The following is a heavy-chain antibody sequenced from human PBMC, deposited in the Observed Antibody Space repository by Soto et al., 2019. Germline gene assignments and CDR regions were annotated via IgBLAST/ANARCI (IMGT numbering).Heavy chain of an antibody. CDR2: IYWNDDK. Sequence: ESGPTLVNPTQTLTLTCTFSGFSLSTSGVGVGWIRQPPGKALEWLALIYWNDDKRYSPSLKSRLTITKDTSKNQVVLTMTNMDPVDTATYYCAHRRRSVTTTDHPGNWFAPSGQGTLVTVSS. CDR1: GFSLSTSGVG. D-gene: IGHD4-4*01. V-gene: IGHV2-5*01. CDR3: AHRRRSVTTTDHPGNWFAP. J-gene: IGHJ5*02.